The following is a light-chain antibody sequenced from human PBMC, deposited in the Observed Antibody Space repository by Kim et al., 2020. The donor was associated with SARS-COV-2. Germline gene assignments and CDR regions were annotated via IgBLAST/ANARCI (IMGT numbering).Light chain of an antibody. V-gene: IGLV1-40*01. CDR1: SSNIGTGYD. J-gene: IGLJ3*02. CDR2: VDS. CDR3: QSYDSSLSGWV. Sequence: QSVLTQPPSVSEAPGQRVTSSCTGSSSNIGTGYDVHWYQQLPGTAPKLLIYVDSNRPSGIPERFSGSKSGTSASLAITGLQAEDEADYYCQSYDSSLSGWVFGGGTPLTVL.